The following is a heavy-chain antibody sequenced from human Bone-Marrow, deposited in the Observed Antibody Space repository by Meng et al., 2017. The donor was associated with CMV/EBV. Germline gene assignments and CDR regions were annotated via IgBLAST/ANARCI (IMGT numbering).Heavy chain of an antibody. V-gene: IGHV3-7*01. Sequence: GESLKISCASSGFTFSRYWMTWVRQAPGKGLEWVANIRQDGGEIHYVDSVKGRFTISRDNAKDSVYLQMKNLRAEDTAVYYCARDSCSSTSCYDYWGQGTQVTVSS. CDR2: IRQDGGEI. CDR1: GFTFSRYW. D-gene: IGHD2-2*01. CDR3: ARDSCSSTSCYDY. J-gene: IGHJ4*02.